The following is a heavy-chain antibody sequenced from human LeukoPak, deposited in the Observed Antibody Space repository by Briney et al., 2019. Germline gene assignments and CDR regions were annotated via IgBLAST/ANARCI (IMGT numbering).Heavy chain of an antibody. CDR3: ARAFTIFGVVIRYYFDY. CDR2: INHSGST. V-gene: IGHV4-34*01. Sequence: PSETLSLTCAVYGGSFSGYYWSWIRQPPGKGLEWIGEINHSGSTNYNPSLKRRVTISVDTSKNQFSLKLSSVTAADTAVHYCARAFTIFGVVIRYYFDYWGQGTLVTVSS. J-gene: IGHJ4*02. CDR1: GGSFSGYY. D-gene: IGHD3-3*01.